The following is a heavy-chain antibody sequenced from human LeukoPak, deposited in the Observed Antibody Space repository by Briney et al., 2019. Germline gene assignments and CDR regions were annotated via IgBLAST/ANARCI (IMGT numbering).Heavy chain of an antibody. V-gene: IGHV4-59*02. CDR3: ARPYDSSGYYIRGAFDI. Sequence: SETLSLTCTVSGGSVNSHYWSWIRQPPGKGLEWIGYLYLSGSTGYNPSLESRVSISVETSKNQFSLRLSSVTAADTAVYYCARPYDSSGYYIRGAFDIWGQGAMVTVS. CDR2: LYLSGST. CDR1: GGSVNSHY. D-gene: IGHD3-22*01. J-gene: IGHJ3*02.